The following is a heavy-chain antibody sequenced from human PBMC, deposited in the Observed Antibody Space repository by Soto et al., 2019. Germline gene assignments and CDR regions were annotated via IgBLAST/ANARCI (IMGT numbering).Heavy chain of an antibody. J-gene: IGHJ4*01. CDR2: ISYDGSNK. V-gene: IGHV3-30-3*01. Sequence: QVQLVESGGGVVQPGRSLRLSCAASGFTFSSYAMHWVRQAPGKGLEWNVDISYDGSNKYYEDSVKGRFTISRDYSNNTVYLPMNSLIAEDTAVYYFARGLEVAGSGSGCWGHGNLVNVS. CDR1: GFTFSSYA. D-gene: IGHD6-19*01. CDR3: ARGLEVAGSGSGC.